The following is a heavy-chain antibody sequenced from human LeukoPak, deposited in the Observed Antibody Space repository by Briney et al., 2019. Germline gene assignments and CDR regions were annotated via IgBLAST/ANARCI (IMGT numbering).Heavy chain of an antibody. CDR3: ARVIIGHDSSSNFDY. CDR1: GYIFSDFY. V-gene: IGHV1-2*02. J-gene: IGHJ4*02. CDR2: INPKSGYT. D-gene: IGHD6-13*01. Sequence: ASVRVSCKASGYIFSDFYMHWVRQAPGQGLEWMGWINPKSGYTNYAQKFQGRVTITRDTSISTAYMELSGLRSDDTAVYYCARVIIGHDSSSNFDYWGQGTLVTVSS.